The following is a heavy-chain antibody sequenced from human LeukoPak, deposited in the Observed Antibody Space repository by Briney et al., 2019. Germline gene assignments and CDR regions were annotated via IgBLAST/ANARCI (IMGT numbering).Heavy chain of an antibody. CDR3: GTGSAFDI. CDR1: GFIFSAAY. V-gene: IGHV3-15*01. CDR2: IKHKAEGGTT. D-gene: IGHD1-1*01. Sequence: PGGSLRLSCAGSGFIFSAAYMSWGRQAPGKGLEWVGCIKHKAEGGTTDYAAPVKGRFTISRDDSTSTLYLQMNSLKTEDTAVYYCGTGSAFDIWGQGTMVTVSS. J-gene: IGHJ3*02.